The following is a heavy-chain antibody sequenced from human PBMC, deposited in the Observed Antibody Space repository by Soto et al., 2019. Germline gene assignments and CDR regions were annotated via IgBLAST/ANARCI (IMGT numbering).Heavy chain of an antibody. D-gene: IGHD3-3*01. V-gene: IGHV4-34*01. CDR3: ARDEYYDFWSGYSRWLDP. Sequence: SETLSLTCAVYGGSFSGYYWSWIRQPPGKGLEWIGEINHSGSTNYNPSLKSRVTISVDTSKNQFSLKLSSVTAADTAVYYCARDEYYDFWSGYSRWLDPWGQGTLVTVSS. CDR1: GGSFSGYY. J-gene: IGHJ5*02. CDR2: INHSGST.